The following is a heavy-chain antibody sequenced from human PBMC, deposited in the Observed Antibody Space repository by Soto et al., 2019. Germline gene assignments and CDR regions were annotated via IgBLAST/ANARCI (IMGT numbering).Heavy chain of an antibody. CDR1: GFTFSSYA. V-gene: IGHV3-23*01. D-gene: IGHD6-6*01. Sequence: GGSLRLSCAASGFTFSSYAMSWVRQAPGKGLEWVSAISGSGGSTYYADSVMGRFTISRDNSKNTLYLQMNSLRAEDTAVYYCAKLMKLVRGYFDYWGQGTLVTVSS. CDR2: ISGSGGST. J-gene: IGHJ4*02. CDR3: AKLMKLVRGYFDY.